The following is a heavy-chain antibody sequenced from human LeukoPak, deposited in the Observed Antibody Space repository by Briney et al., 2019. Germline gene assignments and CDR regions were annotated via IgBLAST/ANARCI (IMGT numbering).Heavy chain of an antibody. CDR2: ISGSGGST. CDR3: AKHYDILTGYYKEFDY. J-gene: IGHJ4*02. V-gene: IGHV3-23*01. CDR1: GFTFSSYA. D-gene: IGHD3-9*01. Sequence: GGSLRLSCAASGFTFSSYAMSWVRQAPGKGLEWASAISGSGGSTYYADSVKGRFTISRDNSKNTLYLQMNSLRAEDTAVYYCAKHYDILTGYYKEFDYWGQGTLVTVSS.